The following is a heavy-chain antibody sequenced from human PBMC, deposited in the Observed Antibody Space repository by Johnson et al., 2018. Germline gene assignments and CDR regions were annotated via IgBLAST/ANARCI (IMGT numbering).Heavy chain of an antibody. V-gene: IGHV4-59*01. J-gene: IGHJ3*02. CDR3: AIAGMITLGGVIVIPAFVI. Sequence: QVQLQESGPGLVKPSETLSLTCTVSGGSISSYYWSWIRQPPGKGLEWIGYIYYSGSTNYNPSLKSRVTISVDTSKNQFSLKLSSVTAADTAVYYCAIAGMITLGGVIVIPAFVIWGQGTMVTVSS. D-gene: IGHD3-16*02. CDR2: IYYSGST. CDR1: GGSISSYY.